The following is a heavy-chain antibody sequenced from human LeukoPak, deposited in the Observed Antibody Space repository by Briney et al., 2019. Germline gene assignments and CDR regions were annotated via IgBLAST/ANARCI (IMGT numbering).Heavy chain of an antibody. V-gene: IGHV3-7*01. Sequence: PGGSLRLSCAASGFTFSTYWMTWVRQAPGKGLEWVANIKQDGSEKYYVDSVKGRFTISRDNAKNSLYLQTNSLRAEDTAVYYCARDRYDSSGYDWFDPWGRGTLVTVSS. CDR1: GFTFSTYW. J-gene: IGHJ5*02. CDR2: IKQDGSEK. CDR3: ARDRYDSSGYDWFDP. D-gene: IGHD3-22*01.